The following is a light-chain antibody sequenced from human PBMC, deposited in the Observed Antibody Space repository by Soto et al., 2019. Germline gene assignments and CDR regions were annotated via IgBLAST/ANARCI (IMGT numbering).Light chain of an antibody. Sequence: IPLTQSPSSLSASVGDRVTITCRASQGISSYLAWYQQKPGKAPKLLIYAASTLQSGVPSRFSGSGSGTDFTLTISSLQPEDFATYYCQQLYSYPITFGQGTRLEIK. CDR3: QQLYSYPIT. CDR1: QGISSY. V-gene: IGKV1-9*01. CDR2: AAS. J-gene: IGKJ5*01.